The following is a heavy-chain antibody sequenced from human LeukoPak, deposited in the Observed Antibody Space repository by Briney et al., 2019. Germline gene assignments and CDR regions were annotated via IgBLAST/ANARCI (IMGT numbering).Heavy chain of an antibody. CDR1: GGSISSGSYY. V-gene: IGHV4-61*01. CDR2: IYYSGST. Sequence: PSETLSLTCTVSGGSISSGSYYWSWIRQPPGKGLEWIGYIYYSGSTNYNPSLKSRVTISVDTSKNQFSLKLSSVTAADTAVYYCARHRGSGSYSRPYYYYYGMDVWGQGTTVTVSS. D-gene: IGHD1-26*01. J-gene: IGHJ6*02. CDR3: ARHRGSGSYSRPYYYYYGMDV.